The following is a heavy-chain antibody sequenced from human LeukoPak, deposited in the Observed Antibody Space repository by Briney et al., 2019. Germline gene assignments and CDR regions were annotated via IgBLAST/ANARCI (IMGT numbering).Heavy chain of an antibody. CDR1: GFTFSSYG. J-gene: IGHJ5*02. D-gene: IGHD2-8*02. Sequence: PGGSLRLSCAASGFTFSSYGMHWVRQAPGKGLEWVAVISFDGSNKYYADSVKGRFTISRDNSKNRLYLQMNSLRAEDTAVYYCAKDLYDTGGTYSFDPWGQGTLVTVSS. CDR2: ISFDGSNK. V-gene: IGHV3-30*18. CDR3: AKDLYDTGGTYSFDP.